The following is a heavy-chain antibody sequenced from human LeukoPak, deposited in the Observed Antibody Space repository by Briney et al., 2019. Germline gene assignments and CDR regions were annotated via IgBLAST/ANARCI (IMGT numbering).Heavy chain of an antibody. Sequence: ASVKVSCKASGYTFTSYYMHWVRQAPGQGLEWMGWIDPNSGGTNYAQKFQGRVTMTRDTSINTAYMELSRLTSDDTAVYYCSRGAHDAFDIWGLGTMVTVSS. V-gene: IGHV1-2*02. J-gene: IGHJ3*02. CDR1: GYTFTSYY. CDR3: SRGAHDAFDI. CDR2: IDPNSGGT.